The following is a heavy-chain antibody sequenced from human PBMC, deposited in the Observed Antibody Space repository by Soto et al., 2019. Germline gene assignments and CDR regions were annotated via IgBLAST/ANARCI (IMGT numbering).Heavy chain of an antibody. CDR1: GGTFSSYT. Sequence: QVQLVQSGAEVKKPGSSVKVSCKASGGTFSSYTISWVRQATGQGLEWMGRIIPILGIANYAQKFQGRVTITAYKSTSTADMELSSLRSEDTAVYYCARAYGDSYGSGYYYGMDVWGQGTTVTVSS. J-gene: IGHJ6*02. D-gene: IGHD5-18*01. CDR2: IIPILGIA. V-gene: IGHV1-69*02. CDR3: ARAYGDSYGSGYYYGMDV.